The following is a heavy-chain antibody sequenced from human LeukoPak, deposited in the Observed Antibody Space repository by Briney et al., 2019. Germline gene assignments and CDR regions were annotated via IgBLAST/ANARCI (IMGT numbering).Heavy chain of an antibody. J-gene: IGHJ1*01. CDR1: GYTFTSYD. Sequence: ASVKVSCKASGYTFTSYDISWVRQAPGQGLEWMGWINAYNANTNYAQKLQGRVTMTTDTSTSTVYMELRSLTPEDTAVYYCARSYGSSWSDQYFHHWGQGTLVTVSS. CDR3: ARSYGSSWSDQYFHH. CDR2: INAYNANT. D-gene: IGHD6-13*01. V-gene: IGHV1-18*01.